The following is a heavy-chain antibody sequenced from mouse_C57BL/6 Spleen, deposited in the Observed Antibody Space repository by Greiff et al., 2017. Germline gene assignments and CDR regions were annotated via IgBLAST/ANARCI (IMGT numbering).Heavy chain of an antibody. V-gene: IGHV1-76*01. Sequence: VQLQQSGAELVRPGASVKLSCKASGYTFTDYYINWVKQRPGQGLEWIARIYPGSGNTYYNEKFKGKATLTAEKSSSTAYMQLSSLTSEDSAVYFCARGITTVVSDYWGQGTTLTVSS. D-gene: IGHD1-1*01. J-gene: IGHJ2*01. CDR3: ARGITTVVSDY. CDR2: IYPGSGNT. CDR1: GYTFTDYY.